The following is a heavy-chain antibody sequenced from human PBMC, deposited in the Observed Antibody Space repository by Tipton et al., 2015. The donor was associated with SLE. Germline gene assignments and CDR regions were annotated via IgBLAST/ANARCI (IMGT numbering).Heavy chain of an antibody. Sequence: TLSLTCTVSGGSISSSSYYWGWIRQPPGKGLEWIGSIYYSGSTYYNPSLKSRVTISVDTSKNQFSLKLSSVTAADTAVYYCARVPRITIFGVVTPNGMDVWGRGTTVTVSS. V-gene: IGHV4-39*07. CDR1: GGSISSSSYY. D-gene: IGHD3-3*01. J-gene: IGHJ6*02. CDR3: ARVPRITIFGVVTPNGMDV. CDR2: IYYSGST.